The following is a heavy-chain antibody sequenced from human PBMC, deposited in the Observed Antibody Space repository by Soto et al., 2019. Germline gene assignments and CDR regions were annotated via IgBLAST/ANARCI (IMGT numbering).Heavy chain of an antibody. CDR1: GYTFTSYG. D-gene: IGHD2-2*01. CDR3: ARVECSSTSCYFNSDY. CDR2: ISAYNGNT. Sequence: GASVKVSCKASGYTFTSYGISWVRQAPGQGLEWMGWISAYNGNTNYAQKLQGRVTMTTDTSTSTAYMELRSLRSDDAAVYYCARVECSSTSCYFNSDYWGQGTLVTVSS. J-gene: IGHJ4*02. V-gene: IGHV1-18*01.